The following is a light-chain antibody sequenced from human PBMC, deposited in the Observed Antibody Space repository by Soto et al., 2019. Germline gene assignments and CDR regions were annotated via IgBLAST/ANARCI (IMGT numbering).Light chain of an antibody. CDR2: GAS. V-gene: IGKV3-20*01. CDR3: LQYGSSVWT. J-gene: IGKJ1*01. CDR1: QRLSSNY. Sequence: IVLTQSPGTLSLSPGERATLSCRASQRLSSNYLAWFQQKPGQAPRLLIYGASSRATGIPDRFSGGGSGTDFTLTIPRLEPEDFAVYYCLQYGSSVWTFGQGTKVDI.